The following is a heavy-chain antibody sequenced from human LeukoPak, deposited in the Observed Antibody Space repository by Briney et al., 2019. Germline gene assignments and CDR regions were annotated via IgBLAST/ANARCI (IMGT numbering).Heavy chain of an antibody. CDR2: IYHSGST. V-gene: IGHV4-38-2*02. D-gene: IGHD1-26*01. CDR1: GYSISSGYY. J-gene: IGHJ3*02. CDR3: ARDSGSYLQGPPDAFDI. Sequence: SETLSLTCTVSGYSISSGYYWGWIRPPPGKGLEWIGSIYHSGSTYYNPSLKSRVTISVDTSKNQFSLKLSSVTAADTAVYYCARDSGSYLQGPPDAFDIWGQGTMVTVSS.